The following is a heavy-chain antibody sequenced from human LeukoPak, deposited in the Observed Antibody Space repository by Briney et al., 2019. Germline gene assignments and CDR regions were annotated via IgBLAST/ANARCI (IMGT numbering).Heavy chain of an antibody. V-gene: IGHV3-21*01. CDR2: ISSSSYI. D-gene: IGHD3-10*01. J-gene: IGHJ5*02. Sequence: PGGSLRLSCAASGFTFSSYGMSWVRQAPGKGLEWVSSISSSSYIYYADSVKGRFTISRDNAKNSLYLQMNSLRAEDTAVYYCARAVSRYYYGSGSLDPWGQGTLVTVSS. CDR1: GFTFSSYG. CDR3: ARAVSRYYYGSGSLDP.